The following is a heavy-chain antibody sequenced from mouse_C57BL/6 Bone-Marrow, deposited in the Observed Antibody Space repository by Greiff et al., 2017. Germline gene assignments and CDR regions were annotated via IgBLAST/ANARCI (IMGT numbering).Heavy chain of an antibody. CDR3: ARGGAYYSNYVGY. V-gene: IGHV1-64*01. Sequence: VQLQQPGAELVQPGASVKLSCKASGYTFTSYWMHWVKQRPGQGLEWIGMIHPNRGSTNYNEKFKSKATLTVDQSSSTAYMQLSSLTSEDSAVYYCARGGAYYSNYVGYWGQGTTHTVSS. CDR2: IHPNRGST. CDR1: GYTFTSYW. J-gene: IGHJ2*01. D-gene: IGHD2-5*01.